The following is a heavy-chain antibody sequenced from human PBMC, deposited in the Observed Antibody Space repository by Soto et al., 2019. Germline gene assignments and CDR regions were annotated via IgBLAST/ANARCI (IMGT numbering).Heavy chain of an antibody. V-gene: IGHV1-18*04. CDR1: GYTFTSYG. CDR2: ISAYNGNT. Sequence: EASVKVSCKASGYTFTSYGISWVRQAPGQGLEWMGWISAYNGNTNYAQKLQGRVTMTTDTSTSTAYMELRRLRSDDTAVYYCARDMAVAGTPYYYYYYGMDVWGQGTTVTVSS. J-gene: IGHJ6*02. D-gene: IGHD6-19*01. CDR3: ARDMAVAGTPYYYYYYGMDV.